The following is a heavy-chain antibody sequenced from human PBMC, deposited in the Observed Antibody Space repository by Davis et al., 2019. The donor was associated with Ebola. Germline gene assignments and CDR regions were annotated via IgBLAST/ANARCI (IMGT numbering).Heavy chain of an antibody. CDR1: GYTFTSYG. Sequence: AASVKVSCKASGYTFTSYGISWVRQAPGQGLEWMGRISAYTGNTNYAQKLQGRVTMTTDTSTSTAYMELRSLRSDDTAVYYCARVANYSDSSGYYYVPKVYYFDYWGQGTLVTVSS. CDR2: ISAYTGNT. CDR3: ARVANYSDSSGYYYVPKVYYFDY. D-gene: IGHD3-22*01. J-gene: IGHJ4*02. V-gene: IGHV1-18*04.